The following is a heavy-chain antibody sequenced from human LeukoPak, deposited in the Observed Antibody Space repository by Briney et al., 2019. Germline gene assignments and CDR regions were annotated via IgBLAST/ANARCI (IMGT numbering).Heavy chain of an antibody. CDR1: GYTFTSYA. V-gene: IGHV1-18*01. CDR2: ISAYNGNT. CDR3: AFYDPGYSSGLDY. J-gene: IGHJ4*02. D-gene: IGHD6-19*01. Sequence: ASVKVSCKASGYTFTSYAMNWVRQAPGQGLEWMGWISAYNGNTNYAQKLQGRVTMTTDTSTSTAYMELRSLRSDDTAVYYCAFYDPGYSSGLDYWGQGTLVTVSS.